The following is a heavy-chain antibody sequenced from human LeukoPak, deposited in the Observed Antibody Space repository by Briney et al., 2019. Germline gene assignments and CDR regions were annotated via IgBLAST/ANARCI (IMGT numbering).Heavy chain of an antibody. J-gene: IGHJ4*02. CDR2: INPNSGGT. Sequence: ASVKVSCKASGYTFTSYYMHWVRQAPGQGLEWMGWINPNSGGTNYAQKFQGRVTMTRDTSISTAYMELSRLRSDDTAVYYCARGSIVVVPAAIGYWGQGTLVTVSS. V-gene: IGHV1-2*02. CDR1: GYTFTSYY. CDR3: ARGSIVVVPAAIGY. D-gene: IGHD2-2*02.